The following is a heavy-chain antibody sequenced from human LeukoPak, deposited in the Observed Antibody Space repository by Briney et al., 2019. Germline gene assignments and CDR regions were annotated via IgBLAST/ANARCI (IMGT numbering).Heavy chain of an antibody. J-gene: IGHJ4*02. CDR1: GGSISSYY. Sequence: SETLLITCTVSGGSISSYYWSWIRQPAGKGLEWIGCIYASGSTNYNPSLKSRVTMSVDTSKNQFSLKLTSVTSADTAVYYCASGGYSCYEPDYWGQGTLVTVSS. V-gene: IGHV4-4*07. D-gene: IGHD5-12*01. CDR3: ASGGYSCYEPDY. CDR2: IYASGST.